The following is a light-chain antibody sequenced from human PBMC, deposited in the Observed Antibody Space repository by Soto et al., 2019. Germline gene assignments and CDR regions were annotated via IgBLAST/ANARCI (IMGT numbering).Light chain of an antibody. CDR3: CSYAGSSTHVV. Sequence: ALTQPASVSGSPGQSITISCTGTSSDVGSYNLVSWYQQHPGKAPKLMIYEGSKRPSGVSNRFSGSKSGNTASLTISGLQAEDEADYYCCSYAGSSTHVVFGGGT. V-gene: IGLV2-23*01. CDR1: SSDVGSYNL. J-gene: IGLJ2*01. CDR2: EGS.